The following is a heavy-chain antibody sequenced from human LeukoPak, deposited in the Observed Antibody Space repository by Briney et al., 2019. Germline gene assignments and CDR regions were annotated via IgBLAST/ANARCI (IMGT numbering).Heavy chain of an antibody. CDR3: ARDLDGAVAFDI. V-gene: IGHV3-48*01. D-gene: IGHD1-1*01. CDR1: GFIFSTYS. CDR2: ISSTDSTI. J-gene: IGHJ3*02. Sequence: HPGGSLRLSCAASGFIFSTYSMNWVRQAPGKGLEWVSHISSTDSTIYYADSVQGRFTISRDNAKNSLYLQMNSLRAEDTAVYYCARDLDGAVAFDIWGQGTMVTVSS.